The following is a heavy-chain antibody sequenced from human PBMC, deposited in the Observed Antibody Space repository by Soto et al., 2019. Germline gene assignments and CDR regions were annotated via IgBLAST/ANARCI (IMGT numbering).Heavy chain of an antibody. CDR1: GFTFSSYA. Sequence: EVQLLESGGGLVQPGGSLRLSCAASGFTFSSYAMSWVRQAPGKGLEWVSGISASGGSTYYADSVKGRFTISRDNSKNTLYLQMNSLRAEDTAVYYCAKVDDYDDYVHDYCGQGTLVTVSS. CDR2: ISASGGST. D-gene: IGHD4-17*01. V-gene: IGHV3-23*01. J-gene: IGHJ4*02. CDR3: AKVDDYDDYVHDY.